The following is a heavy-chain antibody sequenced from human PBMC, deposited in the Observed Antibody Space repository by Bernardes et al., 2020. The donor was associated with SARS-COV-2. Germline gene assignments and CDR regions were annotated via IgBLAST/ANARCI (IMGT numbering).Heavy chain of an antibody. V-gene: IGHV3-74*01. D-gene: IGHD6-6*01. CDR1: GFTFSAYW. J-gene: IGHJ5*02. CDR2: IAEDGSTI. Sequence: GGSLRLSCAASGFTFSAYWMHWVRQAPGKGLVWVSRIAEDGSTINYADSVKGRFIISRDNAKDTVYLQMNSLRAEDTAVYYCARSLVDFQARDHWGQGTLVTVSS. CDR3: ARSLVDFQARDH.